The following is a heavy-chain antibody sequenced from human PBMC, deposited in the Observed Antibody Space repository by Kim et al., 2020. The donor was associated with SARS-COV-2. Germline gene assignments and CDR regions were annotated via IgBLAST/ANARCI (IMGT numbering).Heavy chain of an antibody. D-gene: IGHD2-15*01. J-gene: IGHJ4*02. V-gene: IGHV3-30*01. CDR3: ARVKDCSGGNCYSPDY. Sequence: DAVKGRFNISRDNSQNTLYLQMNSLKTDDTAVYYCARVKDCSGGNCYSPDYWGQGTLVSVSS.